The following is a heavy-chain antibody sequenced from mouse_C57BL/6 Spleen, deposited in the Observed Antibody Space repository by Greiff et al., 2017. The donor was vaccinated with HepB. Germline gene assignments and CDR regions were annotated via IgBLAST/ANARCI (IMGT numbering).Heavy chain of an antibody. CDR2: INYDGSST. CDR1: GFTFSDYY. J-gene: IGHJ4*01. V-gene: IGHV5-16*01. D-gene: IGHD2-3*01. CDR3: ARGGSYDGYLYAMDY. Sequence: EVQRVESEGGLVQPGSSMKLSCTASGFTFSDYYMAWVRQVPEKGLEWVANINYDGSSTYYLDSLKSRFIISRDNAKNILYLQMSSLKSEDTATYYCARGGSYDGYLYAMDYWGQGTSVTVSS.